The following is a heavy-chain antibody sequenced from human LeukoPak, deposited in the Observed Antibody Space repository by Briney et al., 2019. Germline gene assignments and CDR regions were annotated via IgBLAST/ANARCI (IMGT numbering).Heavy chain of an antibody. D-gene: IGHD3-10*01. Sequence: GASVKVSCKASGYSFTSFAISWVRQAPGQGLEWMGWINPNSGGTNYAQKFQGRVTMTRDTSISTAYMELSRLRSDDTAVYYCARGRSSMVRGYYYYYMDVWGKGTTVTISS. J-gene: IGHJ6*03. CDR1: GYSFTSFA. V-gene: IGHV1-2*02. CDR3: ARGRSSMVRGYYYYYMDV. CDR2: INPNSGGT.